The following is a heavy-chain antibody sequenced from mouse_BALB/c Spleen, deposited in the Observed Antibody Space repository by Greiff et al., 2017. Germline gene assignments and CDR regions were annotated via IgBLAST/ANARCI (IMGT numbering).Heavy chain of an antibody. CDR1: GFTFSSYG. J-gene: IGHJ3*01. Sequence: EVQLQESGGGLVQPGGSLKLSCAASGFTFSSYGMSWVRQTPDKRLELVATINSNGGSTYYPDSVKGRFTISRDNAKNTLYLQMSSLKSEDTAMYYCARDDGYFPWFAYWGQGTLVTVSA. D-gene: IGHD2-3*01. V-gene: IGHV5-6-3*01. CDR2: INSNGGST. CDR3: ARDDGYFPWFAY.